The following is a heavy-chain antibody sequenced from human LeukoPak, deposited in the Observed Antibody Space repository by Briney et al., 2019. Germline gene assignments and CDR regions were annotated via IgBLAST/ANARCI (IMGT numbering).Heavy chain of an antibody. Sequence: ASVKVSCKASGGTFSSYAISWVRQAPGQGLEWMGGIIPIFGTANYAQKFQGRVTITADEATSTAYMELSSLRSEDTAVYYCARDIVVVPAAMWKNGWFDPWGQGTLVTVSS. CDR3: ARDIVVVPAAMWKNGWFDP. D-gene: IGHD2-2*01. J-gene: IGHJ5*02. V-gene: IGHV1-69*13. CDR2: IIPIFGTA. CDR1: GGTFSSYA.